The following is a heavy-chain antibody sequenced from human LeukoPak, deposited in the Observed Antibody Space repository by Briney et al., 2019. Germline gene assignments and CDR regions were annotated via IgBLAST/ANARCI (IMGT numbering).Heavy chain of an antibody. V-gene: IGHV3-9*01. Sequence: GRSLRLSCAASGFTFDDYAMHWVRQAPGKGLEWVSGISWNSGSIGYADSVKGRFTISRDNAKNSLYLQMNSLRAEDTAVYYCAKSRYNWNYGKAHFDYWGQGTLVTVSS. D-gene: IGHD1-7*01. CDR1: GFTFDDYA. CDR2: ISWNSGSI. J-gene: IGHJ4*02. CDR3: AKSRYNWNYGKAHFDY.